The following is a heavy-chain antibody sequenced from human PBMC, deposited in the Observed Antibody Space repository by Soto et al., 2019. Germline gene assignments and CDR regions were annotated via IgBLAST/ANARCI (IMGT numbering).Heavy chain of an antibody. D-gene: IGHD6-19*01. V-gene: IGHV1-3*01. CDR1: GYTFTNYA. CDR2: IDAGNGNT. CDR3: ARVSSGWSGWFDP. J-gene: IGHJ5*02. Sequence: GASVKVSCKASGYTFTNYAMHWVRQAPGQRLEWMGWIDAGNGNTKYSQKFQGRVTITRDTSASTAYMELSSLRSEDTAVYYCARVSSGWSGWFDPWGQGTLVTVSS.